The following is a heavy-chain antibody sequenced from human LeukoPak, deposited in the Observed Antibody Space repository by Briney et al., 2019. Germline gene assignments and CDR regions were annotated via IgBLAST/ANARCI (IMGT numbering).Heavy chain of an antibody. J-gene: IGHJ3*02. V-gene: IGHV3-21*06. CDR2: ISSSSSYI. D-gene: IGHD3-16*01. Sequence: ETLSLTCTVSGGSISNSGYYWGWIRQAPGKGLGWVSSISSSSSYIYYADSVKGRFTISRDNAKNSLYLQMNSLRAEDTAVYYCARDNGGRGAFDIWGQGTMVTVSS. CDR1: GGSISNSGYY. CDR3: ARDNGGRGAFDI.